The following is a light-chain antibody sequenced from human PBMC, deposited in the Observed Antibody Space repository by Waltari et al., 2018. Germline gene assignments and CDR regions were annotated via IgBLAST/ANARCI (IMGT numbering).Light chain of an antibody. CDR2: YDT. CDR1: NLERKS. V-gene: IGLV3-21*04. J-gene: IGLJ3*02. CDR3: QVWDSDSDHPV. Sequence: SYVLTQPPSVSVAPGNTATIACGGNNLERKSVHWYQQKPGQTPVAVIYYDTERPSGIFERFSVSNSGNTATLTISRVEAGDESDYYCQVWDSDSDHPVFGGGTKLTVL.